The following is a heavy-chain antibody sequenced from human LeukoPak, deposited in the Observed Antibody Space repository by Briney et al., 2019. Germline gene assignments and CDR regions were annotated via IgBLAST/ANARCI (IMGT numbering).Heavy chain of an antibody. CDR3: ARVSYHYYDSSGYYYGY. CDR2: INPSGGST. D-gene: IGHD3-22*01. Sequence: APVKVSCKASGYTFTSYYMHWVRQAPGQGLEWMGIINPSGGSTSYAQKFQGRVTMTRDTSTSTVYMELSSLRSEDTAVYYCARVSYHYYDSSGYYYGYWGQGTLVTVSS. V-gene: IGHV1-46*01. J-gene: IGHJ4*02. CDR1: GYTFTSYY.